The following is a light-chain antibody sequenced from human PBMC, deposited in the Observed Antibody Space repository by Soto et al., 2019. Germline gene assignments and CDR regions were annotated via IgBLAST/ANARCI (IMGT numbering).Light chain of an antibody. J-gene: IGKJ1*01. CDR2: GAS. CDR3: QQYGRAPWT. Sequence: EIVFTQSPGTLSLSPGERATLSCRASQSVGSSHLARYQQKPGQAPSLLMYGASSRATGIPDRFSGSGSGTDFTLTISRLEPEDFAVYYCQQYGRAPWTFGQGTKVDIK. V-gene: IGKV3-20*01. CDR1: QSVGSSH.